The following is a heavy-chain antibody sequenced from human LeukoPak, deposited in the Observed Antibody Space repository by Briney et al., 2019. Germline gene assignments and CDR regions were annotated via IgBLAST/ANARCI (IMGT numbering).Heavy chain of an antibody. D-gene: IGHD5-18*01. J-gene: IGHJ4*02. CDR2: ISSSSSYI. CDR3: ARAITNYGYIFVY. CDR1: GFTFSSYS. Sequence: SGGSLRLSCAASGFTFSSYSMNWVRQAPGKGLEWVSSISSSSSYIYYADSVKGRFTISRDNAKNSLYLQMNSLRAEDTAVYYCARAITNYGYIFVYWGQGTLVTVSS. V-gene: IGHV3-21*01.